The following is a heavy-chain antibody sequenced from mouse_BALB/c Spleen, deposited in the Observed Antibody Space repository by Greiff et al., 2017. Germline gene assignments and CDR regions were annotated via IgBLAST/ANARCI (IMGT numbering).Heavy chain of an antibody. J-gene: IGHJ4*01. D-gene: IGHD2-2*01. CDR3: ARGLWLRNSAMDY. Sequence: VQLQQSGAELVKPGASVKLSCTASGFNIKDTYMHWVKQRPEQGLEWIGRIDPANGNTKYDPKFQGKATITADTSSNTAYLQLSSLTSEDTAVYYCARGLWLRNSAMDYWGQGTSVTVSS. V-gene: IGHV14-3*02. CDR1: GFNIKDTY. CDR2: IDPANGNT.